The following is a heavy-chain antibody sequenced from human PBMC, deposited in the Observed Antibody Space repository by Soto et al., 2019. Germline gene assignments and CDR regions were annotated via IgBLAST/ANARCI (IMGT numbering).Heavy chain of an antibody. V-gene: IGHV3-21*01. CDR3: ARDSGSSRFDY. CDR2: ISSSSSYI. J-gene: IGHJ4*02. Sequence: EVQLVGSGGGLVKPGGSLRLSCAASGFTFSSYSRNWVRQAPGKGLEWVSSISSSSSYIYYADSVKGRFTISRDNAKNSLSLQMNSLRAEDTAVYYRARDSGSSRFDYWGPGTLVTVSS. CDR1: GFTFSSYS. D-gene: IGHD6-13*01.